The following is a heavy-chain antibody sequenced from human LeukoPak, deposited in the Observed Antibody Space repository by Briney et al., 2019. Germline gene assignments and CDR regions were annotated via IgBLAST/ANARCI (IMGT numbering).Heavy chain of an antibody. CDR3: ARTASSASVLRFLEWSKRFDP. CDR1: GGSISSYY. CDR2: IYYIGST. V-gene: IGHV4-59*01. Sequence: PSETLSLTCTVSGGSISSYYWSWIRQPPGKGREWIGYIYYIGSTNYNPSLKSRVTISVDTSKNQFSLKLSSVTAADTAVYYCARTASSASVLRFLEWSKRFDPWGQGTLVTVSS. J-gene: IGHJ5*02. D-gene: IGHD3-3*01.